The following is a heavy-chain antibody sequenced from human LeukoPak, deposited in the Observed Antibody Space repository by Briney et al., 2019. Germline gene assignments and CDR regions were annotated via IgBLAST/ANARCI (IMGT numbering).Heavy chain of an antibody. V-gene: IGHV4-39*01. CDR3: ASFYDGYEYYYYYMDV. CDR1: GGSISSSSYY. Sequence: SETLSLTCTVSGGSISSSSYYWDWIRQSQGKGLEWIGSIYYSGSTYYNPSLKSRVTISVDTSKNQFSLKLSSVTAADTAVYYCASFYDGYEYYYYYMDVWGKGTTVTVSS. J-gene: IGHJ6*03. CDR2: IYYSGST. D-gene: IGHD3-3*01.